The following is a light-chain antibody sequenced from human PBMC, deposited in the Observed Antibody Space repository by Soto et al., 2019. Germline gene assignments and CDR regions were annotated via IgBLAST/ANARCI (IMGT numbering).Light chain of an antibody. Sequence: QTVVTQEPSPTVSPGGTVTLTCGSSTGAVTSGHYPYWFQQKPGQAPRTLIYDTTNKHSWTPARFSGSLLGGKAALTLSGAQPEDEAEYYCLLSYGVFGGGTKLTVL. CDR1: TGAVTSGHY. V-gene: IGLV7-46*01. CDR2: DTT. J-gene: IGLJ2*01. CDR3: LLSYGV.